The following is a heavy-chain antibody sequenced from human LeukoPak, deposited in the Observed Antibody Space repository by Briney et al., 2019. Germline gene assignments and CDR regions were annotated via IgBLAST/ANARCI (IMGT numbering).Heavy chain of an antibody. D-gene: IGHD3-9*01. CDR2: ISSSSSYI. V-gene: IGHV3-21*01. CDR3: ARGRTYYDILTGYYKLGDFDY. J-gene: IGHJ4*02. Sequence: GGSLRLSCAASGFTFSSYSMNWVRQAPGKGLEWISSISSSSSYIYYADSVKGRFTISRDNAKNSLYLQMNSLRAEDTAVYYCARGRTYYDILTGYYKLGDFDYWGQGTLVTVSS. CDR1: GFTFSSYS.